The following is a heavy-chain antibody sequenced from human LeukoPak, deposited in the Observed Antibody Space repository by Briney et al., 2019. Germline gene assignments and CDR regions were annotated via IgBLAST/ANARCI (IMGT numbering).Heavy chain of an antibody. CDR3: ARVRFTMTVVALKRINYFDY. Sequence: SETLSLTCTVSGGSISSTTYYWGWIRQPPGKGLEWVGTIYYSGSTYYNPSLKSRVTMSVDTSKNQFSLKLSSVTTADTAVYYCARVRFTMTVVALKRINYFDYWGQGTLVTVSS. CDR2: IYYSGST. D-gene: IGHD3-22*01. V-gene: IGHV4-39*07. J-gene: IGHJ4*02. CDR1: GGSISSTTYY.